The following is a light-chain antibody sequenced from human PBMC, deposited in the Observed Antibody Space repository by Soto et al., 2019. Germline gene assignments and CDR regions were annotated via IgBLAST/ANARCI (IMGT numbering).Light chain of an antibody. CDR3: MQALQTPWT. Sequence: DIVMTQSPLSLPVTPGEPASISCRSSQSLLHSNGYNYLDWYLQKPGQSPQLLIYLGSNRASGVPDRFSGSGSGTDFTLKISRVEAEDVWVYYYMQALQTPWTFGQGTKVEIK. V-gene: IGKV2-28*01. CDR2: LGS. CDR1: QSLLHSNGYNY. J-gene: IGKJ1*01.